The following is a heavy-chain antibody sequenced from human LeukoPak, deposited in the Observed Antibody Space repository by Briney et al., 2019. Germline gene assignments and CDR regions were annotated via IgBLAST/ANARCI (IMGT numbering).Heavy chain of an antibody. Sequence: GGSLRLSCAASGFTFSSYSMNWVRQAPGKGPEWLSFINSDGNNIYYRDSVKGRFTISRDNAKKTLYLEMNNLRVDDTAIYYCATSRVFDSWGQGTLVAVSS. J-gene: IGHJ4*02. CDR1: GFTFSSYS. CDR3: ATSRVFDS. V-gene: IGHV3-48*04. CDR2: INSDGNNI.